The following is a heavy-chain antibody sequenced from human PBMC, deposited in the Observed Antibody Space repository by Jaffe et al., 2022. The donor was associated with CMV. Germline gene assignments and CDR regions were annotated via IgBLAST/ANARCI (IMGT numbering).Heavy chain of an antibody. CDR2: ISWNSGSI. CDR1: GFTFDDYA. CDR3: AKEDSSSWYKGNSSFSY. V-gene: IGHV3-9*01. Sequence: EVQLVESGGGLVQPGRSLRLSCAASGFTFDDYAMHWVRQAPGKGLEWVSGISWNSGSIGYADSVKGRFTISRDNAKNSLYLQMNSLRAEDTALYYCAKEDSSSWYKGNSSFSYWGQGTLVTVSS. D-gene: IGHD6-13*01. J-gene: IGHJ4*02.